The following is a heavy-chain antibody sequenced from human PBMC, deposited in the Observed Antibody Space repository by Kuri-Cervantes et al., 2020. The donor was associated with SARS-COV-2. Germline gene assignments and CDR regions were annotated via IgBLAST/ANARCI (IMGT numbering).Heavy chain of an antibody. CDR3: ARDPTGVAGVGRFFDY. Sequence: GESLKISCAASGFTFDDYGMSWVRQAPGKGLEWVSRINWNGGSTGYADSVKGRFTISRDNAKNFLYLQMNNLRAEDTALYFCARDPTGVAGVGRFFDYWGQGALVTVSS. J-gene: IGHJ4*02. D-gene: IGHD6-19*01. V-gene: IGHV3-20*04. CDR1: GFTFDDYG. CDR2: INWNGGST.